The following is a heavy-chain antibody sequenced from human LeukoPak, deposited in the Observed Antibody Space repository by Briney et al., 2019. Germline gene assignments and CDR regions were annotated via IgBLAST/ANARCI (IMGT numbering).Heavy chain of an antibody. CDR3: ARIAGALRRSGRKYWFDP. V-gene: IGHV4-34*01. CDR1: GGSFSGYY. J-gene: IGHJ5*02. Sequence: SETLSLTCAVYGGSFSGYYWSWIRQPPGKGLEWIGEINHSGSTNYNPSLKSRVTISVDTSKNQFSLKLSSVTAADTAVYYCARIAGALRRSGRKYWFDPWGQGTLVTVSS. CDR2: INHSGST. D-gene: IGHD3-10*01.